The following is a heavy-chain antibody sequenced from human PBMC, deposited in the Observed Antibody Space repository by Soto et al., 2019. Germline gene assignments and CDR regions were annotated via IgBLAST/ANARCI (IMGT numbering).Heavy chain of an antibody. V-gene: IGHV5-10-1*01. CDR3: ARQIYDSDTGPNFQYYFDS. Sequence: GESLKISCKGSGYSFAGYWVTWVRQKPGKGLEWMGRIDPSDSQTYYSPSFRGHVTISVTKSITTVFLQWSSLRASYTAMYYCARQIYDSDTGPNFQYYFDSWGQGTPVTVSS. CDR2: IDPSDSQT. CDR1: GYSFAGYW. J-gene: IGHJ4*02. D-gene: IGHD3-22*01.